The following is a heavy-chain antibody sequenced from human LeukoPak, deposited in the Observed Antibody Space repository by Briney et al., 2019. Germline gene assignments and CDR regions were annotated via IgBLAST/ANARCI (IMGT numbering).Heavy chain of an antibody. D-gene: IGHD4-11*01. J-gene: IGHJ6*03. CDR2: INHSGST. Sequence: SETLSLTCAVYGGSFSGYYWSWIRQPPGKGLEWIGEINHSGSTNYNPSLKSRVTISVDTSKNQFSLKLSSVTAADTAVYYCTRGLTIGYYYMDVWGKGTTVSVSS. CDR3: TRGLTIGYYYMDV. V-gene: IGHV4-34*01. CDR1: GGSFSGYY.